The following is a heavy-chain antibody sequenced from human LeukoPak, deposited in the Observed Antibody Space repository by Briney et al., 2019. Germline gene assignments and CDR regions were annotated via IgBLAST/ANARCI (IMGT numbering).Heavy chain of an antibody. V-gene: IGHV3-23*01. CDR1: GFTFSSYT. CDR3: ARDLQLST. CDR2: ISYSGANS. J-gene: IGHJ3*01. Sequence: GGSLRLSGAASGFTFSSYTMSWVRQAPGEGLEWVSLISYSGANSYYTDSVRGRFTISRDNSKDTLFLQMNSLRAEDTAIYYCARDLQLSTWGLGTM. D-gene: IGHD3-16*02.